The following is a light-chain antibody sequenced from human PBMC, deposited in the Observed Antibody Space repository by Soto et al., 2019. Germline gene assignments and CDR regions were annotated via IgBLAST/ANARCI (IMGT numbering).Light chain of an antibody. CDR2: GAS. CDR1: QNVNIN. V-gene: IGKV3D-15*01. Sequence: EIVMTQSPVTLSVSPGERVTLSCRASQNVNINLAWYQQRPGQAPRVLIYGASNRASGIPDRFSGSGSGTDFTLTISSLEPDDFALYYCQQHKDWPPLTFGGGTRVEIK. CDR3: QQHKDWPPLT. J-gene: IGKJ4*01.